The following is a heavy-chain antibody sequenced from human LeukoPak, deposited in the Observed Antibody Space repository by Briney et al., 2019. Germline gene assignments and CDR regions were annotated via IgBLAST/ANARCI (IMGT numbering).Heavy chain of an antibody. V-gene: IGHV1-2*02. Sequence: ASVKVSCKASGYSLAGYYIHWVRQAPGQGLEWMGWINPNSGGTNYAQKFQGRVTMTRVTSISTAYMELSSLRSDDTAVYYCARYYSGWYYFDYWGQGTLVTVSS. CDR1: GYSLAGYY. CDR2: INPNSGGT. CDR3: ARYYSGWYYFDY. J-gene: IGHJ4*02. D-gene: IGHD6-19*01.